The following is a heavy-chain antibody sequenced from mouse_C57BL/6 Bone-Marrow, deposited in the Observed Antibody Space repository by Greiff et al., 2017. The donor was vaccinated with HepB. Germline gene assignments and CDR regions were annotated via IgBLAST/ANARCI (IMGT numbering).Heavy chain of an antibody. V-gene: IGHV1-19*01. D-gene: IGHD3-2*02. CDR3: ARGRSSSGYAMDY. CDR1: GYTFTDYY. CDR2: INPYNGGT. Sequence: VQLQQSGPVLVKPGASVKMSCKASGYTFTDYYMNWVKQSHGKSLEWIGVINPYNGGTSYNQKFKGKATLTVDKSSSTAYMELNSLTSEDSAVYYCARGRSSSGYAMDYWGQGTSVTVSS. J-gene: IGHJ4*01.